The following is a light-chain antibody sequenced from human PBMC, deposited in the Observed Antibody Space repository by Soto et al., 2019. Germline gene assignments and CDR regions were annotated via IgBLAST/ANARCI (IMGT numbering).Light chain of an antibody. CDR1: QSVSSSY. J-gene: IGKJ3*01. V-gene: IGKV3-20*01. CDR2: GAS. Sequence: EIVLTQSPGTLSLSPGETATLSCRASQSVSSSYLAWYQQKPGQAPRLLIYGASSRATGIPDRFSGGGSDTDFTLTIGRLEPEDFAVYYCQQYSPSPPLFTFGPGTKVDIK. CDR3: QQYSPSPPLFT.